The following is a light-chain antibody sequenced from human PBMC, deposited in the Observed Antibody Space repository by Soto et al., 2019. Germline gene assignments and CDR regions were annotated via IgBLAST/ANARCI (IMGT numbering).Light chain of an antibody. CDR1: SSDVGTYNY. V-gene: IGLV2-11*01. CDR2: EVT. J-gene: IGLJ1*01. CDR3: SSNAGSNMGV. Sequence: QSALTQPRSVSGPPGQSVSISCSGTSSDVGTYNYVSWYQQHPGKDPKLMIYEVTQRPPGVPDRFSGSKSGNTASLTVSGLQAEDDADYYCSSNAGSNMGVFGTGTKLTVL.